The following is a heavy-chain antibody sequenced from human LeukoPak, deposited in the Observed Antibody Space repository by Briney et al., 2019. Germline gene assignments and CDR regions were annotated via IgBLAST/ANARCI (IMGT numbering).Heavy chain of an antibody. D-gene: IGHD3-9*01. J-gene: IGHJ6*02. CDR3: ARIRYSTGMDV. V-gene: IGHV3-48*02. CDR1: GLPFSSYS. Sequence: GGSLRLSCAASGLPFSSYSMNWVRQGPGKGLEWVSYISSSSDTIYYEDSVRGRFTVSRDNAKNSLYPQMNSLRDEDTAVYYCARIRYSTGMDVWGQGTTVTVSS. CDR2: ISSSSDTI.